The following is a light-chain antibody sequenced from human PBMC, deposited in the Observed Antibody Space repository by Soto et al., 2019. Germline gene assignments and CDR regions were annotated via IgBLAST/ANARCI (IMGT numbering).Light chain of an antibody. Sequence: DIQMTQSPSSLSAFVGDRVTITCQASQDVGKSLNWYQQIPGKAPKLLIYDASNLEIGVPSRFRGSGSGTDFAFTISSLQPEDIATCYCQQYDSLPPWTFGQGTKVDIK. V-gene: IGKV1-33*01. J-gene: IGKJ1*01. CDR3: QQYDSLPPWT. CDR2: DAS. CDR1: QDVGKS.